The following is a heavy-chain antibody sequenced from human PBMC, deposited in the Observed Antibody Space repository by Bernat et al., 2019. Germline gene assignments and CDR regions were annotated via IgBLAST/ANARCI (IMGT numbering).Heavy chain of an antibody. D-gene: IGHD3-22*01. Sequence: QVQLVESGGGVVQPGRSLRLSCAASGFTFSSYAMHWVRQAPGKGLEWVAVISYDGSNKYYADSVKGRFTISRDNSKNTLYLQMNSLRAEDTAVYYCARTHYYDSSGYYPQSYYYYGMDVWGQGTTVTVSS. V-gene: IGHV3-30*07. CDR2: ISYDGSNK. CDR3: ARTHYYDSSGYYPQSYYYYGMDV. CDR1: GFTFSSYA. J-gene: IGHJ6*02.